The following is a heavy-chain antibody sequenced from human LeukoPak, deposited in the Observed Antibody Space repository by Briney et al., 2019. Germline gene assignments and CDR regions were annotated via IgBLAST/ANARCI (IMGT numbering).Heavy chain of an antibody. CDR3: AEPEGGYYDIRPD. J-gene: IGHJ4*02. CDR2: ISGSGGST. CDR1: GFTFSSYA. D-gene: IGHD3-22*01. Sequence: GGSLRLSCAASGFTFSSYAVHWVRQAPGKGLEWVSAISGSGGSTYYADSAKGRFTISRDNSKNTLYLQMNSLRAEDTAVYYCAEPEGGYYDIRPDWGQGTLVTVSS. V-gene: IGHV3-23*01.